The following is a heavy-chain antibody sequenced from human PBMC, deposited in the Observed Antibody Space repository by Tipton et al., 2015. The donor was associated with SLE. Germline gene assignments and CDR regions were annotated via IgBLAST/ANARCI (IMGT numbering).Heavy chain of an antibody. V-gene: IGHV3-30*18. CDR3: VKDRNSLIVSGGDY. D-gene: IGHD3-22*01. CDR1: GFIFSNYG. J-gene: IGHJ4*02. Sequence: SLRLSCAASGFIFSNYGMHWVRQAPGKGLEWVAVLSYDEDNKYYTDSVKGRFTISRDNSKNTLYLQMSSLKPEDTAVYYCVKDRNSLIVSGGDYWGRGTLVSVSS. CDR2: LSYDEDNK.